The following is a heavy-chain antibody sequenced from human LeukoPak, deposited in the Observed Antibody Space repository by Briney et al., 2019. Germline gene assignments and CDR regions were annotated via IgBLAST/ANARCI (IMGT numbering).Heavy chain of an antibody. CDR1: GFTFSSYA. Sequence: PGGSLRLSCAGSGFTFSSYAMSRVRQAPGKGLEWVSAISGSGGSTYYAASVKGRFTISRDNSKNTLYLQMNSLRAEDTAVYYCAKEVSRLPTGYFDYWGPGTLVTVSS. J-gene: IGHJ4*02. D-gene: IGHD2-15*01. V-gene: IGHV3-23*01. CDR3: AKEVSRLPTGYFDY. CDR2: ISGSGGST.